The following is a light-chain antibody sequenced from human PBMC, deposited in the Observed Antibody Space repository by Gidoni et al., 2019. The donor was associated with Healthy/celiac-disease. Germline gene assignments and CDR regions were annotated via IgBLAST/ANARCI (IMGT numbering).Light chain of an antibody. J-gene: IGKJ4*01. CDR1: QSVLYSSNNKNY. CDR2: WAS. V-gene: IGKV4-1*01. Sequence: DLVMSQSPEPLAVSLGERATINCKSTQSVLYSSNNKNYLAWYQQKPGQPPKLIIYWASTRESGVPDRFSGSGSGTDFTLTISSLQAEDVAVYYCQQYYSTPLTFGGXTKVEIK. CDR3: QQYYSTPLT.